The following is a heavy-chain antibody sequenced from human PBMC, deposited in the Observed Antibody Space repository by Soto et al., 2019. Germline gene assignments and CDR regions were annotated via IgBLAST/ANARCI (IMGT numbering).Heavy chain of an antibody. V-gene: IGHV3-33*01. D-gene: IGHD2-21*02. CDR2: IWYDGSNK. Sequence: GGSLRLSCAASGFTFSSYVMHWVRQSPGKGLEWVAVIWYDGSNKYYADSVKGRFTISRDNSKNTLYLQMNSLRAEDTAVYYCARDRFSYCGGDCPMDVWGQGTTVTVSS. J-gene: IGHJ6*02. CDR3: ARDRFSYCGGDCPMDV. CDR1: GFTFSSYV.